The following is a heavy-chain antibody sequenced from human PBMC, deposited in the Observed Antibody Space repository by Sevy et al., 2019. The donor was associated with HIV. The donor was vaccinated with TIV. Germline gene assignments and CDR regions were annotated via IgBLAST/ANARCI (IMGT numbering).Heavy chain of an antibody. J-gene: IGHJ4*02. CDR3: AREGCTRPHDY. CDR2: LSFGCGKI. V-gene: IGHV3-23*01. CDR1: GFNFNIYS. D-gene: IGHD2-8*01. Sequence: GGSLRLSCAVSGFNFNIYSMSWVRQAPGKGLEWVSTLSFGCGKINYSDSVKGRFIISRDDSKNTLYLQMNSLRAEDTAVYFCAREGCTRPHDYWGQGTLVTVSS.